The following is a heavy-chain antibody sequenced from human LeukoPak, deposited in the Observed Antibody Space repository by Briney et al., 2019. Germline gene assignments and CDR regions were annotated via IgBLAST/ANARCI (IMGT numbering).Heavy chain of an antibody. CDR2: ISYDGSSK. J-gene: IGHJ4*02. CDR3: AKDGDSSGWYYFDY. Sequence: PGGSLRLSCAASGFTFSRYGMHWVRQAPGKGLEWVAVISYDGSSKYFADSVKGRFTISRDNSKNTLYLQMNSLRAEDTAVYYCAKDGDSSGWYYFDYWGQGTLVTVSS. V-gene: IGHV3-30*18. D-gene: IGHD6-19*01. CDR1: GFTFSRYG.